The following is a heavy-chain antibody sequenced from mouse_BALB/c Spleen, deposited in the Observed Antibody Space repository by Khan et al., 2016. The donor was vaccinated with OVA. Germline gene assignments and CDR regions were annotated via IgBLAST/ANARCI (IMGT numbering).Heavy chain of an antibody. J-gene: IGHJ3*01. D-gene: IGHD2-12*01. CDR2: INPSSGYT. CDR3: ARGVTYYKTDGCFAY. CDR1: GYTFTSYT. V-gene: IGHV1-4*01. Sequence: QVQLKESGAELARPGASVKMSCKASGYTFTSYTMHWVKQRPGQGLEWIGYINPSSGYTNYNQKFKDKATLTADKSSSTAYMQLSSLTSEDSAIYYCARGVTYYKTDGCFAYWGQGTRVTVSA.